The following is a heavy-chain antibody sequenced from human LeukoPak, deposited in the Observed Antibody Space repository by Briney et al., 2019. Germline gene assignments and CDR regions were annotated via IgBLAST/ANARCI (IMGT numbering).Heavy chain of an antibody. CDR1: GFTFSNAW. V-gene: IGHV3-15*01. Sequence: GGSLRLSCAASGFTFSNAWMSWVRQAPGKGLEWVGRIKSKSDGGTTDYAAPVKGRFTISRDDPRNTLSLQMNSLETGDTAVYFCATDRGDYGSYDLDYWGQGTLVTVSS. CDR2: IKSKSDGGTT. CDR3: ATDRGDYGSYDLDY. D-gene: IGHD4-17*01. J-gene: IGHJ4*02.